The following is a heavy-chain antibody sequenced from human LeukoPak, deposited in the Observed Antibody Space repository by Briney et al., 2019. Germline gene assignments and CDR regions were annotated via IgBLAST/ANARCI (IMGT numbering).Heavy chain of an antibody. J-gene: IGHJ4*02. CDR1: GFTFSSYG. CDR2: ISGSGGST. V-gene: IGHV3-23*01. CDR3: AKDDDSSGGDY. Sequence: GRSLRLSCAASGFTFSSYGMSWVRQAPGKGLEWVSAISGSGGSTYYADSVKGRFTISRDNSKNTLYLQMNSLRAEDTAVYYCAKDDDSSGGDYWGQGTLVTVSS. D-gene: IGHD3-22*01.